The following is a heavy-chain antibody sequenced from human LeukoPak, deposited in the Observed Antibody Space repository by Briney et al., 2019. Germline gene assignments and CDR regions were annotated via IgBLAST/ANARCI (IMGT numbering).Heavy chain of an antibody. J-gene: IGHJ4*02. CDR1: GFTFSSYG. CDR3: AKDRGTMIPTLFDY. V-gene: IGHV3-30*18. Sequence: GGSLRLSCAASGFTFSSYGMHWVRQAPGKGLEWVAVISYDGSNKYYADSVKGRLTISRDNSKNTLYLQMNSLRAEDTAVYYCAKDRGTMIPTLFDYWGQGTLVTVSS. CDR2: ISYDGSNK. D-gene: IGHD3-22*01.